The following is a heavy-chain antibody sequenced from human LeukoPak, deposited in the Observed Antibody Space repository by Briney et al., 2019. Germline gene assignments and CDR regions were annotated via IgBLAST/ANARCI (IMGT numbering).Heavy chain of an antibody. CDR2: IYYSGST. D-gene: IGHD3-10*01. Sequence: SETLSLTCTVSGGSISSSSYYWGWIRQPPGKGLEWIGSIYYSGSTYYNPSLKSRVTISVDTSKNQFSLKLSSVTAADTAVYYCARSVGSGSYHPYRWFDPWGQGTLVTVSS. CDR3: ARSVGSGSYHPYRWFDP. J-gene: IGHJ5*02. CDR1: GGSISSSSYY. V-gene: IGHV4-39*01.